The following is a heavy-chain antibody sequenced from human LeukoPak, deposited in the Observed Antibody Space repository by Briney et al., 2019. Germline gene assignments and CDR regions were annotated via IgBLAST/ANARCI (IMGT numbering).Heavy chain of an antibody. Sequence: KPSGTLSLTCAVSGGSISGDNWWSWVRQAPGKGLEWIGEVDHSGRTNYNPSLKSRVTISEDKSKNQFSLIMSSVTAADTAVYYCATDNSYGSGSYYTWGQGTLVTVSS. D-gene: IGHD3-10*01. CDR2: VDHSGRT. CDR1: GGSISGDNW. J-gene: IGHJ4*02. CDR3: ATDNSYGSGSYYT. V-gene: IGHV4-4*02.